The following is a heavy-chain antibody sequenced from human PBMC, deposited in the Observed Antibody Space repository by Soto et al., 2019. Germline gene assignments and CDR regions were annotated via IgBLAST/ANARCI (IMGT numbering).Heavy chain of an antibody. CDR3: AKARTYYDFWSGYFDY. Sequence: QVHLVESGGGVVQPGKSLRLSCVASGFTFSNYGMHWVRQAPGKGLEWVAITSYDGSNKYYADSVKGRFTISRDNSKNTVYLQMNSLRAEDTAVYYCAKARTYYDFWSGYFDYWGQGTLVTVSS. V-gene: IGHV3-30*18. CDR2: TSYDGSNK. J-gene: IGHJ4*02. CDR1: GFTFSNYG. D-gene: IGHD3-3*01.